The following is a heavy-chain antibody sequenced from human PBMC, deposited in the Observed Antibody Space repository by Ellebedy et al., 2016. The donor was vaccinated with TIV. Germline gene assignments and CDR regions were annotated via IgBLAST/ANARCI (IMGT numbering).Heavy chain of an antibody. D-gene: IGHD1-26*01. V-gene: IGHV1-18*01. Sequence: AASVKVSCKASGYTFTSYGLSWVRQPPGQGLEWMGWMNTYNGNTKYAQQVQGRVTMATDTSTSTAYMELSSLRSDETAVYYCTRDRGSYGYDLWGQGTLVTVSS. CDR2: MNTYNGNT. CDR1: GYTFTSYG. CDR3: TRDRGSYGYDL. J-gene: IGHJ5*02.